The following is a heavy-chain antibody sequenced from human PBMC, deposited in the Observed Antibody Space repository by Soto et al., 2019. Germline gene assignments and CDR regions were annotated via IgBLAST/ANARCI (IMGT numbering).Heavy chain of an antibody. J-gene: IGHJ6*02. CDR2: IIPIFRTP. V-gene: IGHV1-69*12. CDR1: LDTFSSFA. Sequence: QVQLVQSGAEVRKPGSSVKVACKASLDTFSSFAISWVRLAPGQGLGWMGGIIPIFRTPKYAQKFRGRVTIIADEFTSTAYMQRSRLRSEDTAVYYCARDNDREQLGGNYYYAFDVWGQGTTVIVSS. CDR3: ARDNDREQLGGNYYYAFDV. D-gene: IGHD1-1*01.